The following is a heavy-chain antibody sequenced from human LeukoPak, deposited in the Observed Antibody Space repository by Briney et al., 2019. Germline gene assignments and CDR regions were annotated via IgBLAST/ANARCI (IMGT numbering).Heavy chain of an antibody. D-gene: IGHD2-15*01. Sequence: ASVKVSCKASGYTFTSYDINWVRQATGQGLEWMGWMNPNSGNTGYAQKFQGRVTMTRNTSISTAYMELSSLRSEGTAVYYCAREWVVAHYYYGMDVWGQGTTVTVSS. J-gene: IGHJ6*02. CDR1: GYTFTSYD. CDR3: AREWVVAHYYYGMDV. CDR2: MNPNSGNT. V-gene: IGHV1-8*01.